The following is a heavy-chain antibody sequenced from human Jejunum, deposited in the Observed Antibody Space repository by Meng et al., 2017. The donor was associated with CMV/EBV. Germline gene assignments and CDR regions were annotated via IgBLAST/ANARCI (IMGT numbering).Heavy chain of an antibody. Sequence: SCKASGVTVSSYAIIWVRQATGQGLEWMGQIITVLGIANYAQKFQGRVTITADKSTSTAYMELSSLRSDDTAVYYCARVPAGYWIDPWGQGTLVTVSS. CDR1: GVTVSSYA. CDR3: ARVPAGYWIDP. CDR2: IITVLGIA. J-gene: IGHJ5*02. V-gene: IGHV1-69*04.